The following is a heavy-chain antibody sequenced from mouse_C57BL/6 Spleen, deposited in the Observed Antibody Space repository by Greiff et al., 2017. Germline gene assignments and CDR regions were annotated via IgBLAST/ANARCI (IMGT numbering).Heavy chain of an antibody. J-gene: IGHJ4*01. CDR2: IDPSDSET. CDR1: GYTFTSYW. D-gene: IGHD1-1*01. CDR3: ARHGSTVVAPNAMDY. Sequence: QVQLQQPGAELVRPGSSVKLSCKASGYTFTSYWMHWVKQRPIQGLEWIGNIDPSDSETHYNQKFKDKATLTVDKSSSTAYMQLSSLTSEDSAVYYCARHGSTVVAPNAMDYWGQGTSVTVSS. V-gene: IGHV1-52*01.